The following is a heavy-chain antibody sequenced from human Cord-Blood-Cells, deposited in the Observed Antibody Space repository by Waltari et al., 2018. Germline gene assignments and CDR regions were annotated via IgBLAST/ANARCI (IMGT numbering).Heavy chain of an antibody. D-gene: IGHD5-18*01. Sequence: QVQLVQSGAEVKKPGASVKVSCKASGYTFTSYDINWVRQATGQGLEWMGGRKPNRGSTGYAQKFQDRVTMTRNTSISTAYRELSSLRSEDTAVYYCARGGYSYGYAFDIWGQGTMVTVSS. J-gene: IGHJ3*02. CDR2: RKPNRGST. CDR3: ARGGYSYGYAFDI. V-gene: IGHV1-8*01. CDR1: GYTFTSYD.